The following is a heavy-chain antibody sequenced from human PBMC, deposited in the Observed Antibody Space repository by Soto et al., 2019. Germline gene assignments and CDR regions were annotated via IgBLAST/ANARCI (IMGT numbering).Heavy chain of an antibody. CDR2: ISSNGGST. CDR3: ARDVLGGRSSMDV. D-gene: IGHD1-26*01. Sequence: EVQLVESGGGLFQPGGSLRLSCAASGFTFSSYAMHWVRHATGKGLEYVSAISSNGGSTYYANSVKGRFTISRYNSKNTLYLQTGSLRAEDMAVSYCARDVLGGRSSMDVWGQWTTVTVSP. V-gene: IGHV3-64*01. J-gene: IGHJ6*01. CDR1: GFTFSSYA.